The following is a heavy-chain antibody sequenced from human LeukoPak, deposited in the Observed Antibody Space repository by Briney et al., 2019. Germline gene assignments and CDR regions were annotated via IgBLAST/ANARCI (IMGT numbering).Heavy chain of an antibody. CDR3: ASLYLDSSGPRDGMDV. CDR2: ISSSSSPK. Sequence: PGGSQRLSCAASGFTFSNYSMNWVRQAPGKGLEWVSYISSSSSPKYYADSVKGRFTISRDNAKNSLYLQMNSLRAEDTAVYYCASLYLDSSGPRDGMDVWGQGTTVTVSS. V-gene: IGHV3-48*04. J-gene: IGHJ6*02. D-gene: IGHD3-22*01. CDR1: GFTFSNYS.